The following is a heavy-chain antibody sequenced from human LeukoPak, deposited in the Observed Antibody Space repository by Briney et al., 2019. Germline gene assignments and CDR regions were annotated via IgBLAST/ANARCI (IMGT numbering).Heavy chain of an antibody. V-gene: IGHV3-30*18. CDR3: GKITNNDDY. D-gene: IGHD1/OR15-1a*01. CDR1: GFTFTTFG. J-gene: IGHJ4*02. Sequence: GGSLRLSCAASGFTFTTFGIHWVRQAPGKGLEWVAAISPDGNLEYYTESVKGRFTVSRDNYKNMIYLQMNSLRGEDSALYYCGKITNNDDYWGQGTLVTVSS. CDR2: ISPDGNLE.